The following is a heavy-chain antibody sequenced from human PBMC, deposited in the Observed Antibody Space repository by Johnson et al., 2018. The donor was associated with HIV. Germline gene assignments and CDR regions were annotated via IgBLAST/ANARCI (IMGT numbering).Heavy chain of an antibody. Sequence: QVQLVESGGGVVQPGRSLRLSCAASGFSFSSYGMHWVRQAPGKGLEWVAVISYDGSNKYYADSVKGRFTISRDNSKNSLYLQMNSLRAEDTALYYCARGGGVTIFGVEIGLPFDIWGQGTMVTVSS. V-gene: IGHV3-30*03. CDR3: ARGGGVTIFGVEIGLPFDI. J-gene: IGHJ3*02. D-gene: IGHD3-3*01. CDR1: GFSFSSYG. CDR2: ISYDGSNK.